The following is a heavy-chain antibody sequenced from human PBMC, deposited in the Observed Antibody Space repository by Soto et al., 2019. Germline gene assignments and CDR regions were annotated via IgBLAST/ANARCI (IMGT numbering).Heavy chain of an antibody. CDR2: IKSKKDGGTA. J-gene: IGHJ4*02. Sequence: SLRLSCAASGSTFNESWMSWVRQAPGKGLEWLGRIKSKKDGGTADYAAPVTARFTISRDDSTNSLYLQMNSLKIEDTAVYYCTTGCIIDYGGGVDYWGQGTLVTVSS. CDR3: TTGCIIDYGGGVDY. CDR1: GSTFNESW. D-gene: IGHD4-17*01. V-gene: IGHV3-15*01.